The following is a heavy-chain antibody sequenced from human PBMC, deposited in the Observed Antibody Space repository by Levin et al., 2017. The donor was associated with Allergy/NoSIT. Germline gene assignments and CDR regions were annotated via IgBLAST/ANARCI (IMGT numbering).Heavy chain of an antibody. V-gene: IGHV3-48*02. CDR3: ARGTAAPGARSLYYYYGMDV. CDR1: GFTFSFYS. CDR2: ISSSSIYI. Sequence: GGSLRLSCAASGFTFSFYSMNWVRQAPGKGLEWVSYISSSSIYIYYADSVKGRFTISRDNAKNSLYLQMNSLRDEDTAVYYCARGTAAPGARSLYYYYGMDVWGQGTTVTVSS. D-gene: IGHD6-13*01. J-gene: IGHJ6*02.